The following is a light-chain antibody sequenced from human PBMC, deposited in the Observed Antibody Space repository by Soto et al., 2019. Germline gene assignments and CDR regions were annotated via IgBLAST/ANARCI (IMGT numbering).Light chain of an antibody. CDR2: DAS. CDR1: RSVSNY. V-gene: IGKV3-11*01. CDR3: QQRSSWPLT. Sequence: TLALSPGERATLSCRASRSVSNYLAWYQQKPGQAPRLLIFDASDRATGIPARFSGSGSGSDFTLTITSLEPEDFAVYYCQQRSSWPLTFGGGTKVDIK. J-gene: IGKJ4*01.